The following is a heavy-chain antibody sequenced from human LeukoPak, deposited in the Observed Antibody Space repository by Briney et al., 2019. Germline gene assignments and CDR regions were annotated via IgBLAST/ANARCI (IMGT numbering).Heavy chain of an antibody. V-gene: IGHV3-74*01. CDR3: ARLTPTEGY. D-gene: IGHD4-23*01. Sequence: GGSLRLSCAASKFTFSHYGMHWVRQAPGKGLVWVSRINTDGSSTSYADSVKGRFTISRDNAKNTLYLQMNSLRAEDTAVYYCARLTPTEGYWGQRTLVTVSS. CDR2: INTDGSST. CDR1: KFTFSHYG. J-gene: IGHJ4*02.